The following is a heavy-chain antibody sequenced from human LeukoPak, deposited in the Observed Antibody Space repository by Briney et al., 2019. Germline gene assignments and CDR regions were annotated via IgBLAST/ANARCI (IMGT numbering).Heavy chain of an antibody. Sequence: GGSLRLSCAASGFTFSSYAMSWVRQAPGKGLEWASAISGSGGSTYYADSVEGRFTISRDNSKNTLYLQMNSLRAEDTAVYYCAKDPGMVRGHRAYWGQGTLVTVSS. J-gene: IGHJ4*02. CDR3: AKDPGMVRGHRAY. CDR2: ISGSGGST. D-gene: IGHD3-10*01. V-gene: IGHV3-23*01. CDR1: GFTFSSYA.